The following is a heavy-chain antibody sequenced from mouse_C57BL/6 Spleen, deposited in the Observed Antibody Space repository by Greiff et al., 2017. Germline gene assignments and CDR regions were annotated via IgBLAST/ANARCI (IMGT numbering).Heavy chain of an antibody. V-gene: IGHV1-54*01. CDR3: ARGYYGGDY. CDR1: GYAFTNYL. D-gene: IGHD1-1*01. Sequence: VQLQESGAELVRPGTSVKVSCKASGYAFTNYLIEWVKQRPGQGLEWIGVINPGSGGTNYNEKFKGKATLTADKSSSTAYMQLSSLTSEDSAVYFCARGYYGGDYWGQGTTLTVSS. CDR2: INPGSGGT. J-gene: IGHJ2*01.